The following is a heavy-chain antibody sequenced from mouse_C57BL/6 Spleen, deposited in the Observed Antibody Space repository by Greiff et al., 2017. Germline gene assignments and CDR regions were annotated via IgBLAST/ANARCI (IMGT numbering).Heavy chain of an antibody. CDR3: ARGRLRYGNYEHFDY. D-gene: IGHD2-10*02. CDR2: INPNYGTT. V-gene: IGHV1-39*01. Sequence: EVQLVESGPELVKPGASVKISCKASGYSFTDYNMNWVKQSNGKGLEWIGVINPNYGTTSYNQKFKGKATLTVDQSSSTAYMQLNSLTSEDSAVYYCARGRLRYGNYEHFDYWGQGTTLTVSS. J-gene: IGHJ2*01. CDR1: GYSFTDYN.